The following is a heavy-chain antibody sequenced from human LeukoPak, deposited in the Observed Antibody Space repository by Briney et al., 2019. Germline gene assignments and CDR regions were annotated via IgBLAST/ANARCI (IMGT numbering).Heavy chain of an antibody. Sequence: PSETLSLTCTVSGDSISGFYWSWIRQAAGKGLEWIGHIYTGGSTNYNPSLKSRVTMSVDMSKNQFSLKLRSVTAADTAVYYCARDVVAARGSFDYWGQGTLVTVSS. V-gene: IGHV4-4*07. CDR2: IYTGGST. CDR1: GDSISGFY. D-gene: IGHD2-2*01. CDR3: ARDVVAARGSFDY. J-gene: IGHJ4*02.